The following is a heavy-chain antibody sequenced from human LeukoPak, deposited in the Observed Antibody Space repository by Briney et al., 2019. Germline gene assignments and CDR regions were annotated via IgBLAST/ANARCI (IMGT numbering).Heavy chain of an antibody. Sequence: EGSLRLSCAASGFAFSSYWMNWVRQAPGKGLEWVANIKQDGSEKYYVDSVKGRFTISRDNSKNTLYLQMNSLRAEDTAVYYCAKSPARIQLWLAFDYWGQGTLVTVSS. J-gene: IGHJ4*02. CDR2: IKQDGSEK. CDR1: GFAFSSYW. D-gene: IGHD5-18*01. CDR3: AKSPARIQLWLAFDY. V-gene: IGHV3-7*03.